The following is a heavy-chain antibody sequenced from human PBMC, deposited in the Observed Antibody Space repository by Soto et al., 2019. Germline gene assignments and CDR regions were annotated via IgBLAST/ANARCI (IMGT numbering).Heavy chain of an antibody. CDR2: ISDGGERT. CDR3: ARDRFTDFGLDV. Sequence: EVQLLESGGDLVQPGGSLRLSCVASGFTFSDYVMSWVRQVPGKGLEWVSSISDGGERTDYRDSVRGRFTFSRDNARFTLHLQMNSLRVDDTAIYFCARDRFTDFGLDVWGQGTTVTVSS. J-gene: IGHJ6*02. V-gene: IGHV3-23*01. CDR1: GFTFSDYV. D-gene: IGHD3-3*01.